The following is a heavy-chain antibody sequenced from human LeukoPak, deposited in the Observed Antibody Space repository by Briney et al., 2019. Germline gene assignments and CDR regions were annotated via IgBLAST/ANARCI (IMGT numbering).Heavy chain of an antibody. CDR3: ARRYFDY. V-gene: IGHV3-7*03. Sequence: PGGSLRLSCAASGVIFSSYWMHWVRQAPGKGLEWVANIKQDGSEEYYVDSVKGRFTISRDNAKNSLYLQMNSLRAEDTAVYYCARRYFDYWGQGILVTVSS. J-gene: IGHJ4*02. CDR2: IKQDGSEE. CDR1: GVIFSSYW.